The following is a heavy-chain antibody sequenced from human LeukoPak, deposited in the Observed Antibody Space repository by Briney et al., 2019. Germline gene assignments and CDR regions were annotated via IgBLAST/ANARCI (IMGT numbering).Heavy chain of an antibody. CDR1: GFTFSNDA. J-gene: IGHJ6*03. CDR2: ISYNGGAT. CDR3: AILPLYDFWSGRDPGYMDV. D-gene: IGHD3-3*01. Sequence: PGGSLRLSCAASGFTFSNDAMIWVRQGPGKGLEWVAAISYNGGATFHADSVKGRFTISRDNSKNTLYLQMNSLRAEDTAVYYCAILPLYDFWSGRDPGYMDVWGKGTTVTVSS. V-gene: IGHV3-23*01.